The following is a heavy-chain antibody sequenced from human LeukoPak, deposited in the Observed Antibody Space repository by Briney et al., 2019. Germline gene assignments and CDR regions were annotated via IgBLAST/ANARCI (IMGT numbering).Heavy chain of an antibody. Sequence: GGSLRLSCAASGFTFSRYWMSWVRQAPGKGLEWVSVIYSGGSTYYADSVKGRFTISRDNSKNTLYLQMNSLRAEDTAVYYCARDSMFPYVPHVYWGQGTLVTVSS. D-gene: IGHD3-10*02. CDR1: GFTFSRYW. J-gene: IGHJ4*02. V-gene: IGHV3-53*01. CDR2: IYSGGST. CDR3: ARDSMFPYVPHVY.